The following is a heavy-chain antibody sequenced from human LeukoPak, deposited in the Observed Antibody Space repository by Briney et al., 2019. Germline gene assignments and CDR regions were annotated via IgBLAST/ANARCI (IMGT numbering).Heavy chain of an antibody. D-gene: IGHD3-22*01. CDR2: IYYSGST. Sequence: SETLSLTCTVSGGSISSSSYYWGWIRQPPGKGLEWIGSIYYSGSTYYNPSLKSRVTISVDTSKNQFSLKLSSVTAADTAVYYCARGGYYDSSGYYSYYYYYMDVWGKGTTVTVSS. CDR1: GGSISSSSYY. CDR3: ARGGYYDSSGYYSYYYYYMDV. J-gene: IGHJ6*03. V-gene: IGHV4-39*07.